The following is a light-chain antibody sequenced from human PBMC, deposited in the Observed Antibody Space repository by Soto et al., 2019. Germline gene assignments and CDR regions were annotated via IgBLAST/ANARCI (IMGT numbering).Light chain of an antibody. CDR1: QSFRGL. Sequence: IGVTLSPGALSLSKEERATLSCRASQSFRGLLAWYQQKPGQAPRLLIYDAYNRATGIPPRFSGSGSGTDFTLTISRLEPEDFTLYYCQQSAISPIPFGQGTRLAI. CDR2: DAY. V-gene: IGKV3-20*01. J-gene: IGKJ5*01. CDR3: QQSAISPIP.